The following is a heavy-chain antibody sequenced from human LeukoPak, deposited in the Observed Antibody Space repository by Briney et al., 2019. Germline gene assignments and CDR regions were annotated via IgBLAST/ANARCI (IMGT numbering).Heavy chain of an antibody. CDR2: ISYDGSNK. CDR3: AKDAYSSGPDY. J-gene: IGHJ4*02. Sequence: GGSLRLSCAAPGFTFSSYGMHWVRQAPGKGLEWVAVISYDGSNKYYADSVKGRFTISRDNSKNTLYLQMNSLRAEDTAVYYCAKDAYSSGPDYWGQGTLVTVSS. V-gene: IGHV3-30*18. D-gene: IGHD6-19*01. CDR1: GFTFSSYG.